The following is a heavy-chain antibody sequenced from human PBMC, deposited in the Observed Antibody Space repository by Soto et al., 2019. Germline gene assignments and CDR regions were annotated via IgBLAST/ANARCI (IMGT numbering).Heavy chain of an antibody. D-gene: IGHD3-3*01. V-gene: IGHV3-23*01. CDR2: VSDGGGNV. Sequence: GGSLRLSCAASGFTFSSFAMHGVRQSPGRGLEWVSMVSDGGGNVYYADSVKGRFSISRDNYRDIVYLQISSLTSDDTGVYYCAKDFERSAFDHWGQGTPVTVSS. J-gene: IGHJ4*02. CDR3: AKDFERSAFDH. CDR1: GFTFSSFA.